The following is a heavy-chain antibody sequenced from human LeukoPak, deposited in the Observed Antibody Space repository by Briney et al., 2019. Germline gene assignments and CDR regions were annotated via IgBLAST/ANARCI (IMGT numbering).Heavy chain of an antibody. CDR3: ARRMATNPKYCFDS. CDR1: GGSISTYY. D-gene: IGHD5-24*01. J-gene: IGHJ4*02. CDR2: IYYSGVT. Sequence: PSETLSLTCTVSGGSISTYYWTWIRQPPGKGLEWIGFIYYSGVTKYNPSLESRVTISLDASKNQFSLKLDSVTAADTAVYYCARRMATNPKYCFDSWGQGALVTVSS. V-gene: IGHV4-59*08.